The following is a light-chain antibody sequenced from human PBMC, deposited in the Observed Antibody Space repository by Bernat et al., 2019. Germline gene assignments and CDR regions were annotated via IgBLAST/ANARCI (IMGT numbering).Light chain of an antibody. CDR2: GAY. Sequence: EIVLTQSPGTLSSSPGERATLSCRTSQTISSSYLAWYQQKGGQAPRLLIYGAYNRATGIPDRFGGSGSGTDFTLTISRLEPEDFALYYCQQYGSSPGTFGQGTKLEIK. J-gene: IGKJ2*01. CDR1: QTISSSY. V-gene: IGKV3-20*01. CDR3: QQYGSSPGT.